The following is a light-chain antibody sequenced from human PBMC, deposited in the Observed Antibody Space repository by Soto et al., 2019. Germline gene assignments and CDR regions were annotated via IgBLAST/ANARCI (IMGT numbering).Light chain of an antibody. J-gene: IGKJ1*01. V-gene: IGKV1-39*01. Sequence: DIPMTQSPSSLSASVGDRVTITCRASQSISSYLNWYQQKPGKAPKLLIYAGSSLQSGVPSRFSGSGSGTDFTLTISSLHPEDFATYYCQQSYSTPWTFGQGTKVEIK. CDR3: QQSYSTPWT. CDR2: AGS. CDR1: QSISSY.